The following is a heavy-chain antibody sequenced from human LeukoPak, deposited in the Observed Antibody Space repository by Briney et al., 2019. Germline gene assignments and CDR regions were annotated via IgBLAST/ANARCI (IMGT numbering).Heavy chain of an antibody. CDR3: AKDDTHDPKSGDYDA. J-gene: IGHJ5*02. D-gene: IGHD4-17*01. CDR1: GFTFSNYA. V-gene: IGHV3-23*01. CDR2: ISGSGVST. Sequence: PGGSLRLSCAVSGFTFSNYAMSWIRQAPGKGLEWVSVISGSGVSTYSADSVKGRFTISRDNSKNTVFLQMNGLRAEDSAVYYCAKDDTHDPKSGDYDAWGQGTLVTVSS.